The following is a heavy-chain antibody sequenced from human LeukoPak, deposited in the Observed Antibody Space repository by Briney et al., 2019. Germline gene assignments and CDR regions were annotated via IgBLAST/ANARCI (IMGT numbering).Heavy chain of an antibody. J-gene: IGHJ6*03. V-gene: IGHV3-66*01. D-gene: IGHD3-10*01. CDR1: GFTVSSNY. Sequence: GGSLRLSCAASGFTVSSNYMSWVRQAPGKGLEWVSVIYSGGSTYYADSVKGRFTIPRDNSKNTLYLQLNSLRAEDTAVYYCARVDIRKKYYYGSGSYYNVDYYYYYYMDVWGKGTTVTISS. CDR2: IYSGGST. CDR3: ARVDIRKKYYYGSGSYYNVDYYYYYYMDV.